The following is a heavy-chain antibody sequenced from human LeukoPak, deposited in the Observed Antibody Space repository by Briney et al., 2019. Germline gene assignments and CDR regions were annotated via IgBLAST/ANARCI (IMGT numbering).Heavy chain of an antibody. CDR2: ISYDGSDK. CDR1: GSTFSGYP. J-gene: IGHJ5*02. V-gene: IGHV3-30-3*01. CDR3: ARGELLRWFDP. D-gene: IGHD1-26*01. Sequence: GRSLRLSCAASGSTFSGYPTHWVRQTPGKGLEWVAVISYDGSDKHYADPVKGRFTISRDNSKNTVYLQMNSLRAEDTAVYYCARGELLRWFDPWGQGTLVSVSS.